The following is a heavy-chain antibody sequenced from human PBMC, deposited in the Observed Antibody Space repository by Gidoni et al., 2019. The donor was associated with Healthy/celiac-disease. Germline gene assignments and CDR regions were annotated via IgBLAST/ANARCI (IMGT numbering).Heavy chain of an antibody. CDR3: ARTGGINVLRFLEWFPQVFDI. J-gene: IGHJ3*02. V-gene: IGHV5-51*01. CDR1: GYSFTSYW. Sequence: EVQLVQSGAEVKKPGESLKISCKGSGYSFTSYWIGWGRQMPGKGLEWMGLIYPGDSDTRYSPSFQGQVTISADKSISTAYLQWSSLKASDTAMYYCARTGGINVLRFLEWFPQVFDIWGQGTMVTVSS. CDR2: IYPGDSDT. D-gene: IGHD3-3*01.